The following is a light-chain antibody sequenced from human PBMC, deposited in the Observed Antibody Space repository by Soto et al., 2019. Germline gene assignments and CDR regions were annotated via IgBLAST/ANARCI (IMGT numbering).Light chain of an antibody. CDR2: GAS. V-gene: IGKV3-15*01. Sequence: EIVMTQSPATLSVSPGERATLSCRASQSVSSNLAWYQQKPGQAPRLLLYGASTRATGIPARFSGSGSATEFTLTISSLPSEDFAVYYCQQYNNWPRTFGQGTKVEIK. CDR1: QSVSSN. CDR3: QQYNNWPRT. J-gene: IGKJ1*01.